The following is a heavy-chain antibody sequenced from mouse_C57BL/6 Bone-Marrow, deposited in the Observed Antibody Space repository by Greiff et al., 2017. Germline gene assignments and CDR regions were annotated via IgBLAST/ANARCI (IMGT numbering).Heavy chain of an antibody. J-gene: IGHJ2*01. CDR3: ARGRWSRGY. CDR2: ISGGGGNT. Sequence: EVQLVESGGGLVKPGGSLKLSCAASGFTFSSYTMSWVRQTPEKRLEWVATISGGGGNTYYPDSVKGRFTISRDNAKNTLYLQLSRLRSEDTALYYCARGRWSRGYWGQGTTLTVSS. CDR1: GFTFSSYT. V-gene: IGHV5-9*01. D-gene: IGHD1-1*02.